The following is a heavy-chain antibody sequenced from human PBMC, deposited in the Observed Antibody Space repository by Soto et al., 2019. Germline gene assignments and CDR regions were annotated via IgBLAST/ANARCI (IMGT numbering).Heavy chain of an antibody. CDR2: IYSGGST. CDR3: ARYYSGSGSPFDY. Sequence: GSLRLSCAASGFTVSSKYMSWVRQAPGKGLEWVSVIYSGGSTYYADSVKGRFTISRDNSKNTLYLQMNSLRAEDTAVYYCARYYSGSGSPFDYWGQGTLVTVSS. CDR1: GFTVSSKY. D-gene: IGHD3-10*01. V-gene: IGHV3-53*01. J-gene: IGHJ4*02.